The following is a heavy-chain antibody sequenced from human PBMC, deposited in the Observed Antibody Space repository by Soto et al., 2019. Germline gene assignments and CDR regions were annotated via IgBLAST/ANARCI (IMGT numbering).Heavy chain of an antibody. D-gene: IGHD6-13*01. Sequence: GGSLRLSCAASGFTFSSYAMSWVRQAPGKGLEWVSAISGSGGSTYYADSVKGRFTISRDNSKNTLYLQMNSLRAEDTAVYYCAKDYAPQSIAAAGLPNYWGQGTLVTVYS. CDR3: AKDYAPQSIAAAGLPNY. V-gene: IGHV3-23*01. CDR2: ISGSGGST. CDR1: GFTFSSYA. J-gene: IGHJ4*02.